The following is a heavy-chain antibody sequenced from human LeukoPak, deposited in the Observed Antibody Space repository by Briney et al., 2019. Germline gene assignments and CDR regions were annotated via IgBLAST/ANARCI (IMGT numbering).Heavy chain of an antibody. V-gene: IGHV3-74*01. CDR1: GFTFGSYW. CDR2: INTDGGDT. CDR3: ARDEKIVGASGQDY. J-gene: IGHJ4*02. D-gene: IGHD1-26*01. Sequence: PGGSLRLSCAASGFTFGSYWMHWVRQAPGKGLVWVSRINTDGGDTIYADSVKGRFTISRDNAKNTLFLQMNSLRAEDTAVYYCARDEKIVGASGQDYWGQETLVTVPS.